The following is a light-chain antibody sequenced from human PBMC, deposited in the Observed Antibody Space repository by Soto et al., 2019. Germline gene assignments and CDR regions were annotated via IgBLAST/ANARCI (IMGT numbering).Light chain of an antibody. V-gene: IGKV1-27*01. CDR1: QDIHNF. J-gene: IGKJ3*01. CDR2: AAS. CDR3: QNYYSATLT. Sequence: DIQMTQSPSSLSASVGDRVTITCRASQDIHNFLAWYQQKSGKVHKHLVYAASTLRSGDPCRFSGSGSGKDFTITISGLQPEDVETYYCQNYYSATLTFGPGNKVDIK.